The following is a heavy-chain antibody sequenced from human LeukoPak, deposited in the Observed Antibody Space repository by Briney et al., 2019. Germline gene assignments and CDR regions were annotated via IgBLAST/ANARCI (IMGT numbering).Heavy chain of an antibody. J-gene: IGHJ4*02. CDR3: ARVIQDYYDSSGYYYYFDY. CDR2: IYHSGST. CDR1: GGSISSGGYS. Sequence: SQTLSLTCAVSGGSISSGGYSWSWIRQPPGKGLEWIGYIYHSGSTYYNPSLKSRVTISVDRSKNQLSLKLSSVTAADTAVYYCARVIQDYYDSSGYYYYFDYWGQGTLVTVSS. V-gene: IGHV4-30-2*01. D-gene: IGHD3-22*01.